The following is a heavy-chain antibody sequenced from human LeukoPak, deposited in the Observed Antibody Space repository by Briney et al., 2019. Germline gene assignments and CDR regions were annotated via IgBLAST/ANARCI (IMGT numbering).Heavy chain of an antibody. CDR3: ARQRTFRGLDN. J-gene: IGHJ4*02. Sequence: ASVKVSCKASGYTFTSYYMHWVRQAPGQGLEWMGIINPSGGSTSYAQKFQGRVTMTRDMSTSTVYMELSSLRSEDTAVYYCARQRTFRGLDNWGQGTLVTVSS. CDR1: GYTFTSYY. D-gene: IGHD3-10*01. V-gene: IGHV1-46*01. CDR2: INPSGGST.